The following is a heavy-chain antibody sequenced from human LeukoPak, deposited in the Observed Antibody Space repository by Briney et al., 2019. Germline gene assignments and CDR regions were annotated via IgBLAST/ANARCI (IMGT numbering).Heavy chain of an antibody. Sequence: GGSLRLPCAASGFTFSSYWMSWVRQAPGKGLEWMANINQDGSDKYYVDSVKGRFTISRDNAKNSLYLQMNSLRAEDTAVYYCARDTYRFYDYWGQGTLVTVSS. CDR2: INQDGSDK. CDR1: GFTFSSYW. CDR3: ARDTYRFYDY. V-gene: IGHV3-7*01. J-gene: IGHJ4*02.